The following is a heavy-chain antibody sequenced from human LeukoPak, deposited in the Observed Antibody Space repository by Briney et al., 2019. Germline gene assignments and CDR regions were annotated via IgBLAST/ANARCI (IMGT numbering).Heavy chain of an antibody. Sequence: GGSLRLSCVASGFTFRSYAMTWVRRAPGKGLEWVSVISGSGGRTYYADSVKGRFTISRDTSKNTLYLQMNSLSADGTALYYCARDRGYSGYDCLIDYWGQGTLVTVSS. J-gene: IGHJ4*02. CDR1: GFTFRSYA. CDR2: ISGSGGRT. D-gene: IGHD5-12*01. V-gene: IGHV3-23*01. CDR3: ARDRGYSGYDCLIDY.